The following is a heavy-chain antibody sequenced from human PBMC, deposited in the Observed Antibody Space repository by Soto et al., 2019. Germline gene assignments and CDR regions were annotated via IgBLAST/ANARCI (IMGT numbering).Heavy chain of an antibody. Sequence: DVQLVESGGGLVKPGGSLRLSCVASGPTFSTYGMNWIRQTPGKGLEWVSSITSSGSYIQYADSVQGRFTVSRDNANNSMYLQMNSLRVEDTAVYFCARDESAGSSTSNWGQGTLVTVSS. CDR3: ARDESAGSSTSN. J-gene: IGHJ4*02. CDR2: ITSSGSYI. CDR1: GPTFSTYG. V-gene: IGHV3-21*01. D-gene: IGHD2-2*01.